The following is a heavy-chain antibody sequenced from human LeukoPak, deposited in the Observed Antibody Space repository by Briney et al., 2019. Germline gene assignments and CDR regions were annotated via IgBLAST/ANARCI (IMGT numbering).Heavy chain of an antibody. J-gene: IGHJ4*02. V-gene: IGHV3-23*01. CDR3: AKGSGYYLTHLFDY. Sequence: GGSLRLSCAASGFTFSSYAMSWVRQAPGKGLDWVSGISYSGGNTYCADSVKGRFTISRDNSKNTLYLQMNSLRAEDTAVYYCAKGSGYYLTHLFDYWGQGTLVTVSS. CDR2: ISYSGGNT. CDR1: GFTFSSYA. D-gene: IGHD3-22*01.